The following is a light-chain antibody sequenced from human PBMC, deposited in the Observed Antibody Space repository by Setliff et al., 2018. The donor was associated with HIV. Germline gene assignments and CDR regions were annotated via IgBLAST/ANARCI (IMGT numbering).Light chain of an antibody. CDR2: EVS. CDR3: SSYSSSVTVV. J-gene: IGLJ2*01. V-gene: IGLV2-14*02. Sequence: QSVLTQPRSVSGSPGQSVTISCTGTSSDVGSYNLVSWYQQHPGKAPKLMIYEVSKRPSGVSNRFSGSKSGNTASLTISGLQAEDEADYYCSSYSSSVTVVFGGGTKVTVL. CDR1: SSDVGSYNL.